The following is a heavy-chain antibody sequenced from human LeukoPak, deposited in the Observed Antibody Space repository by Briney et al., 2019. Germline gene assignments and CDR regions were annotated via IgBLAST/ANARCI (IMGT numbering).Heavy chain of an antibody. CDR3: ARGDRMGSYAEYFQH. J-gene: IGHJ1*01. D-gene: IGHD2-8*01. V-gene: IGHV3-23*01. Sequence: GGSLRLSCAASGFTFSTNPMSWVRQAPGKGLEWVSAISDTRTYYADAVKGRFTISRDNSKNTVFLQMNSLRAEDTAVYYCARGDRMGSYAEYFQHWGQGTLVTVSS. CDR2: ISDTRT. CDR1: GFTFSTNP.